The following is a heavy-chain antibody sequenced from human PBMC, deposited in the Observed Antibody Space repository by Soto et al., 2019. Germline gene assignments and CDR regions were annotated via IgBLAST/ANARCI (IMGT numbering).Heavy chain of an antibody. CDR2: ISGSGASI. CDR1: GFTFSSYV. D-gene: IGHD2-15*01. V-gene: IGHV3-23*01. Sequence: EVQLLESGGNLVQPGGSLRLSCAASGFTFSSYVMSWVRQAPGKGLEWVSTISGSGASIYDADSVKGRFTISRDNSKNTVYLQMNSLRAEDTAVYYCAKDGLGPGTGGTCYGSDYWGQGTLVTVSS. J-gene: IGHJ4*02. CDR3: AKDGLGPGTGGTCYGSDY.